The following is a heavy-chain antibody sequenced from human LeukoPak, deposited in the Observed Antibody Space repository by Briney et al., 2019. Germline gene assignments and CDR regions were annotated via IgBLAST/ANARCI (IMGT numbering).Heavy chain of an antibody. CDR1: GFTFNTFA. CDR3: TNFDTISATWFAR. V-gene: IGHV3-21*01. D-gene: IGHD3-22*01. J-gene: IGHJ5*02. CDR2: ISSGSKYT. Sequence: PGGSLRLSCAPSGFTFNTFAMHGVRQAPGKGLEWVSSISSGSKYTYYADSVKGRFTISRDNAKNSLFLQMNSLRAEDTAVYYYTNFDTISATWFARWGQGTLVTVSS.